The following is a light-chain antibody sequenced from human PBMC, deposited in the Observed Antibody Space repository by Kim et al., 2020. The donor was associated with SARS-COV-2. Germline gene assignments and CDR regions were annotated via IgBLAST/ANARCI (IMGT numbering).Light chain of an antibody. CDR1: SSDVGGYNY. V-gene: IGLV2-11*02. CDR2: DVS. J-gene: IGLJ3*02. Sequence: GQSLTTPSTGTSSDVGGYNYVSWYQQHPGKAPKLMFYDVSKRPAGVPDRFAGSKSGNTASLTISGLQAEDEADYYCCSYAGSYTLVFGGGTKLTVL. CDR3: CSYAGSYTLV.